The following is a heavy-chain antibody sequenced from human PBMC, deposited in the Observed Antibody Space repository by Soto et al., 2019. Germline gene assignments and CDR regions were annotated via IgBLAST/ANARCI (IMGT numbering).Heavy chain of an antibody. CDR2: INHSGST. V-gene: IGHV4-34*01. CDR3: ARGAEQLESAGSRYLLDY. J-gene: IGHJ4*02. D-gene: IGHD6-6*01. CDR1: GGSFSGYY. Sequence: SETLSLTCAVYGGSFSGYYWSWIRQPPGKGLEWIGEINHSGSTNYNPSLKSRVTISVDTSKNQFSLKLSSVTAADTAVYYCARGAEQLESAGSRYLLDYWGQGTLVLVSS.